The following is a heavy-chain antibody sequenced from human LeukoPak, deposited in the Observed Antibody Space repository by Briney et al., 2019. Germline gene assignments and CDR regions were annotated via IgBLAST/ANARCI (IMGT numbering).Heavy chain of an antibody. D-gene: IGHD3-22*01. Sequence: GGSLRLSCAASGFTFSDYYMSWIRQAPGKGLEWVSYISSSGSTIYYADSVKGRFTISRDNAKNSLYLQMNSLRAEDTAVYYCARGLLPTSDDYYDSSGTGGYFDYWGQGTLVTVSS. CDR2: ISSSGSTI. V-gene: IGHV3-11*01. CDR3: ARGLLPTSDDYYDSSGTGGYFDY. CDR1: GFTFSDYY. J-gene: IGHJ4*02.